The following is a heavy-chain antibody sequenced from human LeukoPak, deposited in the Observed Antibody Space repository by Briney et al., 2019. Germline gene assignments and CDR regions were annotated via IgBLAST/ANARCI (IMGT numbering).Heavy chain of an antibody. V-gene: IGHV3-30*02. J-gene: IGHJ4*02. CDR2: IWYDGSNK. Sequence: PGGSLRLSCAASGFTFSSYGMHWVRQAPGKGLEWVAVIWYDGSNKYYADSVKGRFTISRDNSKNTLYLQMNSLRAEDTAVYYCAKDREPPWESYSWTFDYWGQGTLVTVSS. D-gene: IGHD3/OR15-3a*01. CDR1: GFTFSSYG. CDR3: AKDREPPWESYSWTFDY.